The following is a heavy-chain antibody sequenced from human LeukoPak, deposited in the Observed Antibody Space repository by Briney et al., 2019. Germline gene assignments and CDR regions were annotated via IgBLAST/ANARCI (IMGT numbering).Heavy chain of an antibody. CDR1: GFTFSNAW. J-gene: IGHJ4*02. Sequence: GGPLRLSCAASGFTFSNAWMNWVRQAPGKGLEWVGRIKSKTDGGTTDYAAPVKGRFIISRDDSKNTLYLQMNSLKTEDTAVYYCTTEHIVVVPAATDYWGQGTLVTVSS. V-gene: IGHV3-15*07. CDR3: TTEHIVVVPAATDY. D-gene: IGHD2-2*01. CDR2: IKSKTDGGTT.